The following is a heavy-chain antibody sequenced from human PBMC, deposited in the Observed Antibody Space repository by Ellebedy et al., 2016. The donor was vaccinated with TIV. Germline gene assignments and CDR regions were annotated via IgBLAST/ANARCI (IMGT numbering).Heavy chain of an antibody. Sequence: AASVKVSCKASGYTFTSYGISWVRQAPGQGLEWMGWISAYNGNTNYAQKLQGRVTMTRNTSISTAYMELSSLRSEDTAVYYCARSRNGKYVWGSYRYSLPDYWGQGTLVTVSS. V-gene: IGHV1-18*01. CDR1: GYTFTSYG. CDR2: ISAYNGNT. J-gene: IGHJ4*02. CDR3: ARSRNGKYVWGSYRYSLPDY. D-gene: IGHD3-16*02.